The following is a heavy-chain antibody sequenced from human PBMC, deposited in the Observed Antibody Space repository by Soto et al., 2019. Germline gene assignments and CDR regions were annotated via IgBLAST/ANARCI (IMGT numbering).Heavy chain of an antibody. Sequence: GASVKVSCKASGYTFTSYDINWVRQATGQGLEWMGWMNPNSGNTGYAQKFQGRVTMTRNTSISTAYMELSSLRSEDTAVYYCARGVYNWNYIRFRYYFDYWGQGTLVTVSS. CDR1: GYTFTSYD. J-gene: IGHJ4*02. CDR2: MNPNSGNT. D-gene: IGHD1-7*01. CDR3: ARGVYNWNYIRFRYYFDY. V-gene: IGHV1-8*01.